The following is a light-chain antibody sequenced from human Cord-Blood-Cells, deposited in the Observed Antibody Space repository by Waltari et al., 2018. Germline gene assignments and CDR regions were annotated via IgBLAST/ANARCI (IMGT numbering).Light chain of an antibody. CDR1: KLGDKY. Sequence: SYELIQPPSVSVSPGQTASITCSGDKLGDKYACWYQQKPGQSPVLVIYQDSKRPSGIPERFSGSNSGNTATLTISWTQAMDEADYYCQAWDSSTVVFGGGTKLTVL. J-gene: IGLJ2*01. V-gene: IGLV3-1*01. CDR2: QDS. CDR3: QAWDSSTVV.